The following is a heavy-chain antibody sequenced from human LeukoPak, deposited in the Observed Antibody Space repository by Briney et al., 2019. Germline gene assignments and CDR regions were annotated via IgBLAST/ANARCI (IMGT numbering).Heavy chain of an antibody. J-gene: IGHJ4*02. CDR1: GGSISSYY. CDR2: ILTGGNT. CDR3: ARVGDSATYFDY. Sequence: SETLFLTCTVSGGSISSYYWSWIRQPAGKGLEWIGRILTGGNTNYNPSLQSRVTMSGDRSKNQFSLKLSSVTAADTAVYYCARVGDSATYFDYWGQGTLVTVSS. D-gene: IGHD2-21*02. V-gene: IGHV4-4*07.